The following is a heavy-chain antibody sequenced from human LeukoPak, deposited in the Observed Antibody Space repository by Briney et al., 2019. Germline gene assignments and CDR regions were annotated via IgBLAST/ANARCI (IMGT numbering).Heavy chain of an antibody. CDR3: ARDPGNTAIDY. V-gene: IGHV3-48*03. CDR2: ISSSGSAI. D-gene: IGHD5-18*01. CDR1: GFTFSSYE. Sequence: GGSLRLSCAASGFTFSSYEMNWVRQAPGKGLEWVSYISSSGSAIYYADSVKGRFTTSRDNAKNSLYLQMNSLRAEDTAIYYCARDPGNTAIDYWGQGTLVTVSS. J-gene: IGHJ4*02.